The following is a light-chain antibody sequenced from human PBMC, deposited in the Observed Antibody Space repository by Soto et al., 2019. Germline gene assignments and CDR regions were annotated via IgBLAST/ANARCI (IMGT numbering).Light chain of an antibody. J-gene: IGKJ1*01. CDR3: QQYNKWPRT. V-gene: IGKV1-5*03. CDR1: QSISSW. Sequence: DSQITQSRSTVRASVGDRVTITCRASQSISSWLAWYQQKPGKAPKLLIYKASSLESGVPSRFSGSGSGTEFTLTISSLQSEDFAVYYCQQYNKWPRTIGQGTKVDIK. CDR2: KAS.